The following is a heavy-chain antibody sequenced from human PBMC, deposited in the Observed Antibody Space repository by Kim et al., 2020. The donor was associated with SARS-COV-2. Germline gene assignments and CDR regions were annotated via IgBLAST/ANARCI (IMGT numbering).Heavy chain of an antibody. V-gene: IGHV3-15*01. Sequence: GGSLRLSCAASGFTFSNAWMSWVRQAPGKGLEWVGRIKSKTDGGTTDYAAFVKGRFTISRDDSKDTLYLQMNSLRTEDTAVYYCTTGPRWELPSDWGQGTLVTVSS. CDR2: IKSKTDGGTT. CDR1: GFTFSNAW. D-gene: IGHD2-15*01. CDR3: TTGPRWELPSD. J-gene: IGHJ4*02.